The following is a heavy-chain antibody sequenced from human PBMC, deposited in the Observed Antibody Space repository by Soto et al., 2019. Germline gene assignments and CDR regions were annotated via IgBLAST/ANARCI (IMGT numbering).Heavy chain of an antibody. V-gene: IGHV4-4*07. CDR3: ARGGRDGFDI. J-gene: IGHJ3*02. CDR2: VYISGST. CDR1: GGSISTYY. Sequence: QVQLQESGPGLVKPSETLSLTCTVSGGSISTYYWNRIRQSAGKGLEWIGRVYISGSTNYHPSLKSRVAMSVDTSNSQFSLKVTSVTSADTAVYYCARGGRDGFDIWGQGTMVTVSS.